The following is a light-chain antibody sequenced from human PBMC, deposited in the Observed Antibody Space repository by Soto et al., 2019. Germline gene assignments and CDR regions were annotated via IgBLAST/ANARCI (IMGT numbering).Light chain of an antibody. CDR3: MQGTHWPWT. J-gene: IGKJ1*01. CDR2: DVS. CDR1: QSLRHSDGNTY. Sequence: DVVMTQSPLSLPVTLGQPASISCRASQSLRHSDGNTYLNWFQQRQGQSPRRLIYDVSDRDSGVPDRFSGSGSGTDFTLKISRVEAEDVGVYYCMQGTHWPWTF. V-gene: IGKV2-30*02.